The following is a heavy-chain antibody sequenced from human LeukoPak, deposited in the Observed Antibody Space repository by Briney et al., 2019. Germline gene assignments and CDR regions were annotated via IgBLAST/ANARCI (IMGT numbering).Heavy chain of an antibody. CDR1: GFTFSSYE. Sequence: PGGSLRLSCAASGFTFSSYEMNWVRQAPGKGLERVSYISSSGSTIYYADSVKGRFTISRDNAKNSLYLQMNSLRAEDTAVYYCARMGSGYYYVLDYWGQGTLVTVSS. J-gene: IGHJ4*02. CDR3: ARMGSGYYYVLDY. V-gene: IGHV3-48*03. CDR2: ISSSGSTI. D-gene: IGHD3-22*01.